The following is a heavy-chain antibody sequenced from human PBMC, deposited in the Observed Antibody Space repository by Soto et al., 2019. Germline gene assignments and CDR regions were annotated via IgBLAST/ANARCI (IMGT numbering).Heavy chain of an antibody. D-gene: IGHD3-9*01. J-gene: IGHJ4*02. Sequence: SVKVSCKASGGTFSSYAISWVRQAPGQGLEWMGGIIPIFGTANYAQKFQGRVTITADESTSTAYMELSSLRSEDTAVYYCARVATYQARFWLGLDYWGQGNLVTVSS. V-gene: IGHV1-69*13. CDR1: GGTFSSYA. CDR2: IIPIFGTA. CDR3: ARVATYQARFWLGLDY.